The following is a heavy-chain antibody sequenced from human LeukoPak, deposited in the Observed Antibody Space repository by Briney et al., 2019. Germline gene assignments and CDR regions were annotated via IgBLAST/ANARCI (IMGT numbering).Heavy chain of an antibody. D-gene: IGHD3-22*01. CDR3: ARESSLYYYDSSGYPHWFDP. Sequence: PSETLSLTCTASGGSISSYYWSWLRQPAGKGLEWIGRIYTSGSTNYNPSLKSRVTMSVDTSKNQFSLKLSSVTAADTAVYYCARESSLYYYDSSGYPHWFDPWGQGTLVTVSS. J-gene: IGHJ5*02. CDR1: GGSISSYY. V-gene: IGHV4-4*07. CDR2: IYTSGST.